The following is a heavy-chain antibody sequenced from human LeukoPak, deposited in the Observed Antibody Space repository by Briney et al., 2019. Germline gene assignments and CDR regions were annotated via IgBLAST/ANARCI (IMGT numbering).Heavy chain of an antibody. CDR2: IYYSGST. CDR1: GGSISSGGYY. J-gene: IGHJ6*02. Sequence: SQTLSLTCTVSGGSISSGGYYWSWIRQHPGKGLEWIGYIYYSGSTYYNPSLKSRVTISVDTSKNQFSLKLSSVTAADTAVYYCARWCSSTSCYGVNYYYYGMDVWGQGTTVTVSS. D-gene: IGHD2-2*01. CDR3: ARWCSSTSCYGVNYYYYGMDV. V-gene: IGHV4-31*03.